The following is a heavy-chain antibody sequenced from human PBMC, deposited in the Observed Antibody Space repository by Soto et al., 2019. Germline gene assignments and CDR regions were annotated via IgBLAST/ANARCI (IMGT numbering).Heavy chain of an antibody. CDR2: MHQSGST. D-gene: IGHD3-22*01. CDR3: ARDVGHFYDVTPAGHFDF. J-gene: IGHJ4*02. V-gene: IGHV4-4*02. CDR1: GVSISSSHW. Sequence: QVHLQESGPGLVKPSGTLSLTCAVSGVSISSSHWWSWVRQPPGKGLDWIGEMHQSGSTNYNPSLKSRVIISVDKSKNQFSLELNSVTAADTPTYYRARDVGHFYDVTPAGHFDFWGQGALVTVSS.